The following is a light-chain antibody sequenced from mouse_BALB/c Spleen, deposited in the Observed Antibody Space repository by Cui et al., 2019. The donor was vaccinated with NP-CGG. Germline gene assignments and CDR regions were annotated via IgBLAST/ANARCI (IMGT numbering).Light chain of an antibody. V-gene: IGLV1*01. Sequence: QAVVTQESALTTSPGETVTFTCRSSTGAVTTRNYANWVQEKPDHLFTGLIGGTNNRAPGVPARFSSSLIGDKAALTITGAQTEDEAIYFCALWYTNHWVFGGGTKLTVL. CDR1: TGAVTTRNY. CDR2: GTN. CDR3: ALWYTNHWV. J-gene: IGLJ1*01.